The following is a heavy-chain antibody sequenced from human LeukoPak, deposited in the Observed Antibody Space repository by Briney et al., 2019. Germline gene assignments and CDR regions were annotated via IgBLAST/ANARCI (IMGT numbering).Heavy chain of an antibody. CDR2: ISAYNGNT. CDR3: ARGFLYDSSGYYVSAFDI. D-gene: IGHD3-22*01. V-gene: IGHV1-18*01. J-gene: IGHJ3*02. Sequence: ASVKVSCKASGYTFTSYGISWVRQAPGQGLEWMGWISAYNGNTNYAQKLQGRVTMITDTSTSTAYMELRSLRSDDTAVYYCARGFLYDSSGYYVSAFDIWGQGTMVTVSS. CDR1: GYTFTSYG.